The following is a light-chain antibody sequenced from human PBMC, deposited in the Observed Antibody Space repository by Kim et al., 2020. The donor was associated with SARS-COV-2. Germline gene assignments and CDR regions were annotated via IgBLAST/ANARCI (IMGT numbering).Light chain of an antibody. CDR3: QQRSNWPPA. V-gene: IGKV3-11*01. Sequence: SSAGERATLSCRASQSVSSYLAWYQQKPGQAPRLLIYDASNRATGIPARFSGSGSGTDFTLTISSLEPEDFAVYYCQQRSNWPPAFGGGTKVDIK. CDR1: QSVSSY. J-gene: IGKJ4*01. CDR2: DAS.